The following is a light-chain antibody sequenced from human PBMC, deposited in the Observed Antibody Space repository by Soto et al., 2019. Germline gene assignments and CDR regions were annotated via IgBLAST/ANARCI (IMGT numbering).Light chain of an antibody. J-gene: IGKJ4*01. CDR2: WAS. CDR3: QQYYTTPLT. V-gene: IGKV4-1*01. CDR1: QSVLYSSNNKNY. Sequence: DIVMTQSPDSLAVSLGERATINCKSSQSVLYSSNNKNYLAWYQQKPGQPPKALIYWASTRESGVPDRFSGSGSGTDFTLTINSLQAEDVAVYYCQQYYTTPLTFGGGTKVDIK.